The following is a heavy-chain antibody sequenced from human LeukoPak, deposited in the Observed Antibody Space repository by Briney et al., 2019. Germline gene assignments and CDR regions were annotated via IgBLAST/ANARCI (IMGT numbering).Heavy chain of an antibody. V-gene: IGHV3-30*02. CDR3: ARDQEAGTWPGGPGDH. D-gene: IGHD6-19*01. J-gene: IGHJ4*02. CDR1: GFTFSSYG. Sequence: PGGSLRLSCAASGFTFSSYGMHWVRQAPGKGLEWVAFIRYDGSNTYYADSVKGRFTISRDNSKNTLYLQMNSLRAEDTAVYYCARDQEAGTWPGGPGDHWGQGTLVTVSS. CDR2: IRYDGSNT.